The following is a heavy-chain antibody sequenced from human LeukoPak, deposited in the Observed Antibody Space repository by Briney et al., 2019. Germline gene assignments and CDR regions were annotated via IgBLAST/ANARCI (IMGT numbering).Heavy chain of an antibody. Sequence: SETLSLTCAVSGGSISSGGYSWSWIRQPPGKGLEWIGYIYHSGSTYYNPSLKSRVTISVDRSKNQFSLKLSSVTAVDTAVYCFARDYATAFDIWGQGTMVTVSS. D-gene: IGHD4-17*01. V-gene: IGHV4-30-2*01. J-gene: IGHJ3*02. CDR2: IYHSGST. CDR1: GGSISSGGYS. CDR3: ARDYATAFDI.